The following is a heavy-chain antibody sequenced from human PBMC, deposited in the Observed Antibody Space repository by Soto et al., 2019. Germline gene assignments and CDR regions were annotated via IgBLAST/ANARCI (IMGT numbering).Heavy chain of an antibody. D-gene: IGHD3-10*01. CDR2: INPNSGGT. V-gene: IGHV1-2*04. CDR3: ATGRVDYYLGTGQDYNSGRHG. Sequence: ASMKVSCKASGYTFTYYYIHWVRQAPGHGLEWMGRINPNSGGTNYAQKFPGWVTMTRDTSISTAYMALRRLRSDDTGVCYCATGRVDYYLGTGQDYNSGRHGRCQGITVTV. J-gene: IGHJ6*02. CDR1: GYTFTYYY.